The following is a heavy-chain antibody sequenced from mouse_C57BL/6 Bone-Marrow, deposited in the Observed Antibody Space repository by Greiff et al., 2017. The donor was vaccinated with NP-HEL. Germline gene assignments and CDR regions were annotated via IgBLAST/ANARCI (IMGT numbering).Heavy chain of an antibody. V-gene: IGHV1-64*01. J-gene: IGHJ3*01. CDR2: IHPNSGST. D-gene: IGHD3-2*02. Sequence: VQRVESGAELVKPGASVKLSCKASGYTFTSYWMHWVKQRPGQGLEWIGMIHPNSGSTNYNEKFKSKATLTVDKSSSTAYMQLSSLTSEDSAVYYCARSGQLRLQFAYWGQGTLVTVSA. CDR3: ARSGQLRLQFAY. CDR1: GYTFTSYW.